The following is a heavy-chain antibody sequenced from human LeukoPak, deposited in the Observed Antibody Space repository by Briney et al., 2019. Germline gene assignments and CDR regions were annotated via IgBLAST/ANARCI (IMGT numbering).Heavy chain of an antibody. Sequence: ASVEVSCKASGYTFSSYGISWVRQAPGQGLEWMGWISGYNGNTNYAQKLQGRVTMTTDTSTSTAYMELRSLTSDDTAVYYCAKYGLAAAGTKARWFDPWGQGTLVTVSS. CDR3: AKYGLAAAGTKARWFDP. J-gene: IGHJ5*02. CDR1: GYTFSSYG. D-gene: IGHD6-13*01. V-gene: IGHV1-18*01. CDR2: ISGYNGNT.